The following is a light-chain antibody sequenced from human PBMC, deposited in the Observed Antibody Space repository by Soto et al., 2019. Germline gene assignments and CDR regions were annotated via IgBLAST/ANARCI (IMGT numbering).Light chain of an antibody. V-gene: IGKV3-15*01. J-gene: IGKJ2*01. CDR3: QQYNNWPMYT. CDR1: QPVSSN. Sequence: EIVMRQSPATLTVSPGERAILSCRASQPVSSNLAWYQQKPGQAPRLLIYGASTRATGIPARFSGSGSGTEFTLTISSLQSEDFAVYYWQQYNNWPMYTFGPGTKLE. CDR2: GAS.